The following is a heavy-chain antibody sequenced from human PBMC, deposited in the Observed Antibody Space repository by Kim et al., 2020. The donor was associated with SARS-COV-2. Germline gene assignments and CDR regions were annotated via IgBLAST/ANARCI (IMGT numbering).Heavy chain of an antibody. V-gene: IGHV6-1*01. CDR2: TYYRSKWYN. CDR1: GDSVSSNSAA. J-gene: IGHJ4*02. Sequence: SETLSLTCAISGDSVSSNSAAWNWIRQSPSRGLEWLGRTYYRSKWYNDYAVSVKSRITINPDTSKNQFSLQLNSVTPEDTAVYYCARDLTAVAGPGYYFDYWGQGTLVTVSS. D-gene: IGHD6-19*01. CDR3: ARDLTAVAGPGYYFDY.